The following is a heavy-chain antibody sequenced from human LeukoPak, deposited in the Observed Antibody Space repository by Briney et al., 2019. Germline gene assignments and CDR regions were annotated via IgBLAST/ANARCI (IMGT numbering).Heavy chain of an antibody. V-gene: IGHV4-59*01. CDR3: ARAQGGGWLLGYYFDY. Sequence: SETLSLTCTVSGGSISSYYWSWIRQPPGKGLEWIGYIYYSGSTNYNPSLKSRVTISVDTSKNQFSLKLSSVTAADTAVYYCARAQGGGWLLGYYFDYWGRGTLVTVSS. CDR1: GGSISSYY. CDR2: IYYSGST. D-gene: IGHD3-22*01. J-gene: IGHJ4*02.